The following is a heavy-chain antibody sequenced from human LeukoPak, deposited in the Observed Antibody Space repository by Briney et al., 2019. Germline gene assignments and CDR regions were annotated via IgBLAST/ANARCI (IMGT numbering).Heavy chain of an antibody. V-gene: IGHV1-46*01. Sequence: ASVKVSCKASGYTFTSYYMHWVRQAPGQGLEWMGIINPSGGSTSHAQKFRGRVTMTRDTSTSTVYMELSSLRSEDTAVYYCARAPSYYDSNVAFDYWGQGTLVTVSS. J-gene: IGHJ4*02. CDR3: ARAPSYYDSNVAFDY. D-gene: IGHD3-22*01. CDR2: INPSGGST. CDR1: GYTFTSYY.